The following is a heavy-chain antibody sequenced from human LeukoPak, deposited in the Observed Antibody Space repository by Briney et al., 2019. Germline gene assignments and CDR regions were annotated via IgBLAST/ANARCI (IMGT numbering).Heavy chain of an antibody. Sequence: GGSLRLSCAASGFTFSDYYMSWIRQAPGKGLEWVGRIKSKTDGGTTDYAAPVKGRFTISRDDSKNTLYLQMNSLKTEDTAVYYCTTDQLYCSGGSCYTLWGQGTLVTVSS. D-gene: IGHD2-15*01. CDR1: GFTFSDYY. CDR3: TTDQLYCSGGSCYTL. CDR2: IKSKTDGGTT. J-gene: IGHJ4*02. V-gene: IGHV3-15*01.